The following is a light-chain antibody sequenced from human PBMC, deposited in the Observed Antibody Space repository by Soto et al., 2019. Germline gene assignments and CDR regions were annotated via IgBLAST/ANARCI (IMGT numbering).Light chain of an antibody. V-gene: IGKV3-20*01. CDR1: QSVSSNF. CDR2: GAS. CDR3: QQYGNSPRT. Sequence: DIVLTQSPGTLSLSPGERATISCRASQSVSSNFLAWYQQKPGQAPRLLISGASSRATGIPDRFSGSGSGTDFTLTISRLEPEDFAVYYCQQYGNSPRTFGQGTKVDIK. J-gene: IGKJ1*01.